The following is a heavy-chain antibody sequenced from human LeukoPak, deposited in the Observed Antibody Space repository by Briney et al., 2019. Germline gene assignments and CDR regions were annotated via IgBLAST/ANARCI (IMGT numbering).Heavy chain of an antibody. D-gene: IGHD6-6*01. CDR1: GFTFSSYG. CDR2: ISWNSGSI. J-gene: IGHJ6*02. CDR3: AKDVAARLQYYYYGMDV. V-gene: IGHV3-9*01. Sequence: GGSLRLSRAASGFTFSSYGMHWVRQAPGKGLEWVSGISWNSGSIGYADSVKGRFTISRDNAKNSLYLQMNSLRAEDTALYYCAKDVAARLQYYYYGMDVWGQGTTVTVSS.